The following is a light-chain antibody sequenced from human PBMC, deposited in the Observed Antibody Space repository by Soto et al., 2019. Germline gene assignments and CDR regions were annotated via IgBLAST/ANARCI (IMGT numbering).Light chain of an antibody. CDR1: QIISTY. V-gene: IGKV1-39*01. CDR2: AAS. CDR3: QQSHNIPST. J-gene: IGKJ4*02. Sequence: DIQVTQSPSSLSASVGDRVTITCRSSQIISTYLNWYQQKSGKAPKLLIFAASTLESGVPSRLSGGGSGTDFTLTINSLQTEDSAIYYCQQSHNIPSTFGRGTKVDIK.